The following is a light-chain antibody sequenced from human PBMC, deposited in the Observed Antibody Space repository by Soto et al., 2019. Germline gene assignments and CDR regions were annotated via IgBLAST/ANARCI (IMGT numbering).Light chain of an antibody. CDR1: QSINTY. Sequence: DIQMAQSPSSLSASVGDRVTITCRASQSINTYLNWYQQKPGKAPNLLIYAASSLQIGVPSRFSGSGSGTDFALTINSLQPEDFATYYCQQSYSTSSFGGGTTVEI. V-gene: IGKV1-39*01. J-gene: IGKJ4*01. CDR3: QQSYSTSS. CDR2: AAS.